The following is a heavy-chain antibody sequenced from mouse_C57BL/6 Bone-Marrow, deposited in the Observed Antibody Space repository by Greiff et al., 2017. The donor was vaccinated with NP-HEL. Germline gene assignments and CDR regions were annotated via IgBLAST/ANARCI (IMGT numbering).Heavy chain of an antibody. CDR1: GYTFTEYT. CDR3: ARHGDYFGSSYGYFDV. Sequence: QVQLQQSGAELVKPGASVKLSCKASGYTFTEYTIHWVKQRSGQGLEWIGWLYPGCGSIKYNEKFKDKATLTADKSSSTVSMDLSRLTSEDSAVYFCARHGDYFGSSYGYFDVWGTGTTVTVSS. D-gene: IGHD1-1*01. V-gene: IGHV1-62-2*01. J-gene: IGHJ1*03. CDR2: LYPGCGSI.